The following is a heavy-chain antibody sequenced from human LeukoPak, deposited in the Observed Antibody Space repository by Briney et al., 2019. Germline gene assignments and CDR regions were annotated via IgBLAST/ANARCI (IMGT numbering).Heavy chain of an antibody. D-gene: IGHD6-13*01. Sequence: GRSLRLSCAASGFTFDDYAMHWVRQAPGKGLEWVSGISWNSGSIGYADSVKGRFTISRDNAKNSLYLQMNGLRAEDTALYYCAKDTAAGTRGAFDIWGQGTMVTVSS. CDR2: ISWNSGSI. CDR3: AKDTAAGTRGAFDI. CDR1: GFTFDDYA. V-gene: IGHV3-9*01. J-gene: IGHJ3*02.